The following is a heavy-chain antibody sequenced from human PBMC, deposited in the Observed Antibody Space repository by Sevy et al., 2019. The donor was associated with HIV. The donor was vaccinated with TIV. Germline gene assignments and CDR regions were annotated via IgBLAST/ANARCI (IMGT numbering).Heavy chain of an antibody. CDR2: IYRGDNT. V-gene: IGHV3-53*01. CDR3: ARDRITYYYDSSGYYTSGYGMDV. D-gene: IGHD3-22*01. J-gene: IGHJ6*02. CDR1: GFNVSSNY. Sequence: GGSLRLSCAASGFNVSSNYMNWVRQAPGKGLEWVSVIYRGDNTYYADSVKGRFTIYRDTSKNTLYLQMNSLRAEDTAVYYCARDRITYYYDSSGYYTSGYGMDVWGQGTTVTVSS.